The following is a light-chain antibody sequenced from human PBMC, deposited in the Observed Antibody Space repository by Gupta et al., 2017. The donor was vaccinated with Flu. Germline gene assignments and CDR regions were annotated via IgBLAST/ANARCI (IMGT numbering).Light chain of an antibody. Sequence: PSSLTASVGDRVTITCRASQSINNYLNWYQGRPGKAPKLLIYDAGRLARGVPPRFSGRGSGTTFSLIINKLQPEDFATYCCQQSDYAHYTFGQGTTLANK. CDR2: DAG. J-gene: IGKJ2*01. V-gene: IGKV1-39*01. CDR1: QSINNY. CDR3: QQSDYAHYT.